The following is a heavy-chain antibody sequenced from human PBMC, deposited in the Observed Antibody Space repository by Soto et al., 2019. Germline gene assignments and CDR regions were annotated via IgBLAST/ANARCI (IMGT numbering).Heavy chain of an antibody. V-gene: IGHV4-30-4*01. CDR1: GGSISFDHYH. D-gene: IGHD2-21*02. CDR3: AREHDGGDRDYYGLDV. Sequence: QVQLQQSGPGLVKPSQTLSLTCTVSGGSISFDHYHWTWIRQPPGKGLEWIGYVHYSGSVLYNPSLQSRVSISVDTSKNQFSLKLSSVTAADTAVYFCAREHDGGDRDYYGLDVWGQGTTVTVSS. J-gene: IGHJ6*02. CDR2: VHYSGSV.